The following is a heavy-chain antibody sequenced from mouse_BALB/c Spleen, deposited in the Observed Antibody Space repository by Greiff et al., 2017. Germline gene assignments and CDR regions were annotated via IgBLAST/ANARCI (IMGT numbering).Heavy chain of an antibody. CDR3: ATLSYDYPFAY. J-gene: IGHJ3*01. V-gene: IGHV3-2*02. Sequence: EVQLQQSGPGLLKPSQSLSLTCPVTAYSITSDYAWNWIRQFPGNKLEWMGYISYSGSTSYNPSLKSRISITRDTSKNQFFLQLNSVTTEDTATYYCATLSYDYPFAYWGQGTLVTGSA. D-gene: IGHD2-4*01. CDR2: ISYSGST. CDR1: AYSITSDYA.